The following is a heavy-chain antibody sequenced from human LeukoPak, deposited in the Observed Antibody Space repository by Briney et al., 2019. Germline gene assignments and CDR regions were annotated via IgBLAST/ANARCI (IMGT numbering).Heavy chain of an antibody. V-gene: IGHV4-61*01. Sequence: SETLSLTCTVSGGSVSSGSYYWSWIWQPPGKGLEWIGYIYYSGSTNYNPSIKSRVTISVDTSKNQFSLKLSSVTAADTAVYYCARDIYGDYLGWFDPWGQGTLVTVSS. CDR2: IYYSGST. D-gene: IGHD4-17*01. CDR3: ARDIYGDYLGWFDP. CDR1: GGSVSSGSYY. J-gene: IGHJ5*02.